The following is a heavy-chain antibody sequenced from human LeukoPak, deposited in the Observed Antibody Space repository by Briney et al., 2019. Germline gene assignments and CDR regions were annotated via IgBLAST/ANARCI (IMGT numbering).Heavy chain of an antibody. J-gene: IGHJ3*02. Sequence: SEALSLTCAVSGGSISSGDYYWSWIRQPAGKGLEWIGRISSSGSTNYNPSLKSRVTISVDTSKNQFSLKLSSVTAADTAVYFCARGPYSYDSSGAFDIWGQGTMVTVSS. CDR2: ISSSGST. V-gene: IGHV4-61*02. CDR3: ARGPYSYDSSGAFDI. D-gene: IGHD3-22*01. CDR1: GGSISSGDYY.